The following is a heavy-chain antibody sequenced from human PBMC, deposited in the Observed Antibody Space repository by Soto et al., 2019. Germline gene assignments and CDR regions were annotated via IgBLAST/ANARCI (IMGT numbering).Heavy chain of an antibody. CDR3: ARPREAGKYYSGVDV. Sequence: GESLKISCKVSGYSFDTYWIGWVRQMPGKGLEWMGIIYPGDSDTRYSPSFQGQVTFSADKSITTAYLQWSSLKASDTAMYYCARPREAGKYYSGVDVWGQGTTVT. J-gene: IGHJ6*02. CDR1: GYSFDTYW. D-gene: IGHD6-19*01. CDR2: IYPGDSDT. V-gene: IGHV5-51*01.